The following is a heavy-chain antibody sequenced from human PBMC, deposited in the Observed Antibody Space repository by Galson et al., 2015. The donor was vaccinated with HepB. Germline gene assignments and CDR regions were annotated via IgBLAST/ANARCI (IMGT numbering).Heavy chain of an antibody. Sequence: SLRLSCAASGFTVSDHYTGWVRQAPGKGLEWVSYISDRGSTVDYADSVKGRFTISRDNSKNSLYLQMNSLRADDTAVYYCARSYHYRMDVWGQGTTVTVS. J-gene: IGHJ6*02. CDR2: ISDRGSTV. CDR1: GFTVSDHY. CDR3: ARSYHYRMDV. V-gene: IGHV3-11*01.